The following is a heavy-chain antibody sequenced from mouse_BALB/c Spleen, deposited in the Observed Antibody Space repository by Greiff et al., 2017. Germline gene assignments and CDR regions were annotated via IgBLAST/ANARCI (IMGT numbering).Heavy chain of an antibody. V-gene: IGHV1S29*02. Sequence: EVQLQQSGPELVKPGASVKISCKASGYTFTDYNMHWVKQSHGKSLEWIGYIYPYNGGTGYNQKFKSKATLTVDNSSSTAYMELRSLTSEDSAVYYCATPYAGYVGWYFDVWGAGTTVTVSS. CDR2: IYPYNGGT. D-gene: IGHD1-2*01. CDR3: ATPYAGYVGWYFDV. J-gene: IGHJ1*01. CDR1: GYTFTDYN.